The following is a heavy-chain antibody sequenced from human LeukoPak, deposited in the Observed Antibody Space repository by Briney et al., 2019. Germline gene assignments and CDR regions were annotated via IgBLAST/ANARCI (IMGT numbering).Heavy chain of an antibody. CDR3: ARGHDYGDYYYYYYMDV. CDR1: GFTFSDYY. CDR2: ISSSGSTI. J-gene: IGHJ6*03. V-gene: IGHV3-11*01. Sequence: PGGSLRLSCAASGFTFSDYYMSWIRQAPGKGLEWVSSISSSGSTIYYADSVKGRFTISRDNAKNSLYLQMNSLRAEDTAVYYCARGHDYGDYYYYYYMDVWGKGTTVTVSS. D-gene: IGHD4-17*01.